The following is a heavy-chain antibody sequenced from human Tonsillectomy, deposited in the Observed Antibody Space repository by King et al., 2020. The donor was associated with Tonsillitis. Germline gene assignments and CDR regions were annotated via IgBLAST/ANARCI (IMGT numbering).Heavy chain of an antibody. V-gene: IGHV7-4-1*02. CDR3: ASAYYSGSGSDFYCMYV. CDR1: GYPFTTYV. Sequence: VQLVESGSELKKPGASVKVSCKASGYPFTTYVVNWVRQAPGKGLEWMGWINTNTGNPTFAQGFTGRFVFSLDSSVSTAYLQISSLKAEDTAVYYCASAYYSGSGSDFYCMYVWGQGTMLTVSS. CDR2: INTNTGNP. D-gene: IGHD3-10*01. J-gene: IGHJ6*02.